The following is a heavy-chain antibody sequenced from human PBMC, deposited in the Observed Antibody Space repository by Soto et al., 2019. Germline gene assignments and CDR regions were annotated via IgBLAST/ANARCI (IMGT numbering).Heavy chain of an antibody. D-gene: IGHD1-1*01. CDR3: ARSGDNYNLLDY. CDR2: SSDSGTFT. V-gene: IGHV3-11*06. J-gene: IGHJ4*02. Sequence: GGSLRLSCAASGFTFSDYYMSWIRQAPGKGLEWLSYSSDSGTFTRYADSVKGRFSISRDNAKNSLYLQINSLRGEDTAIYYCARSGDNYNLLDYWVQGT. CDR1: GFTFSDYY.